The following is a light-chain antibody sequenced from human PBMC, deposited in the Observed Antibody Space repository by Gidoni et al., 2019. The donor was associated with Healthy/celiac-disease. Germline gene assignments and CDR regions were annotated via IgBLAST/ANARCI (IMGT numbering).Light chain of an antibody. V-gene: IGKV1-13*02. CDR3: QQFNSYPLT. CDR1: QGISSA. Sequence: AIQLTQSPSSLSASVADRVTITCLASQGISSALAWYQQKPGKAPKLLIYDASSLVSGVPSSFSGSGSGTDFTLTISSLPPEDFATYYCQQFNSYPLTFGGGTKVEIK. CDR2: DAS. J-gene: IGKJ4*01.